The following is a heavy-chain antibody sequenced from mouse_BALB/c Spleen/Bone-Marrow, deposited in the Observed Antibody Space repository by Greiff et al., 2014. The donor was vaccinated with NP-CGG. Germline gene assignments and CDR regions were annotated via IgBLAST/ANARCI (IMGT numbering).Heavy chain of an antibody. CDR3: ARRYYGSSYLLDY. D-gene: IGHD1-1*01. CDR2: IYPSNGRT. CDR1: GYTFTSYW. J-gene: IGHJ2*01. Sequence: QVQLQQSGAELVKPGASVKLSCKASGYTFTSYWMHWVKQRPGQGLDWIGEIYPSNGRTNYNEKFRSKATLTVDKSSSTAYMQLSSLTSEDSAVYYCARRYYGSSYLLDYWGQGTTLTVSS. V-gene: IGHV1S81*02.